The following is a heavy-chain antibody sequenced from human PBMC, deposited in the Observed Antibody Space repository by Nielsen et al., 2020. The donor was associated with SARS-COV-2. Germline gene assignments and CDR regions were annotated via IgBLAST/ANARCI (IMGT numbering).Heavy chain of an antibody. V-gene: IGHV3-23*01. D-gene: IGHD5-18*01. CDR3: AKSAYSYGQGYFDY. CDR1: GFTFSSYA. J-gene: IGHJ4*02. CDR2: ISGSGGST. Sequence: GESLKISCAASGFTFSSYAMSWVRQAPGKGLVWVSAISGSGGSTYYADSVKGRFTISRDNSKNTLYLQMNSLRAEDTAVYYCAKSAYSYGQGYFDYWGQGTLVTVSS.